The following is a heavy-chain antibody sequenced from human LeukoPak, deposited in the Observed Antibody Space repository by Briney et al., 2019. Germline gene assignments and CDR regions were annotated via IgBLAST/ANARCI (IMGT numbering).Heavy chain of an antibody. CDR1: GYTFNSYG. D-gene: IGHD6-13*01. CDR2: ISNYNGDT. J-gene: IGHJ5*02. CDR3: ARGKGIAAAGTYNWFDP. Sequence: ASVKVSCKASGYTFNSYGFSWVRQAPGQGLEWVGWISNYNGDTRYAQRFQGRVTMTTDTSTSTAYMELRSLRSDDTAVYYCARGKGIAAAGTYNWFDPWGQGTLVTVSS. V-gene: IGHV1-18*01.